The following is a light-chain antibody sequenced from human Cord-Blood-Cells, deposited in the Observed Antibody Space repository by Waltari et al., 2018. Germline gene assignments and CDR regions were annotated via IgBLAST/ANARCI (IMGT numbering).Light chain of an antibody. J-gene: IGLJ1*01. CDR3: QAWDSSTYV. CDR2: QDS. Sequence: SYELTQPPSVSVSPGQTASITCSGDKLGDKYACWYQQKPGQSPVLVIYQDSKRPSGIPWLFSGSNSGNTATLTISGTQAMDEADYYCQAWDSSTYVFGTGTKVTVL. CDR1: KLGDKY. V-gene: IGLV3-1*01.